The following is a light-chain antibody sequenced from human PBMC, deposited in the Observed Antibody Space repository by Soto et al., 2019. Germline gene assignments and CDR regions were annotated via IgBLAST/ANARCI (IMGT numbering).Light chain of an antibody. V-gene: IGKV3-15*01. CDR2: GAS. CDR1: QSVSSN. CDR3: QQYNNWPPWT. Sequence: EIGMTQSPATLSVSPGERATLSCRASQSVSSNLARCQQIPGQAPRLRIDGASTRYTGIPARFSVSGSGTEFTLTISCLQSEDCAVHYCQQYNNWPPWTFGQGTKVDIK. J-gene: IGKJ1*01.